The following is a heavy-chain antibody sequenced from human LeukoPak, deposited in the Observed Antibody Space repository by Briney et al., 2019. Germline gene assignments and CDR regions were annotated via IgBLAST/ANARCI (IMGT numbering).Heavy chain of an antibody. CDR1: GYTFTGYY. CDR3: ARRSLMGTIINDAFDI. J-gene: IGHJ3*02. D-gene: IGHD1-7*01. CDR2: INPNGGGT. V-gene: IGHV1-2*02. Sequence: VASVKVSCKASGYTFTGYYIHWVRQAPGQGLEWMGWINPNGGGTNYAQKFQGRVTMTRDTSTSTAYMELSRLSSDDTAVYYCARRSLMGTIINDAFDIWGQGTMVTVSS.